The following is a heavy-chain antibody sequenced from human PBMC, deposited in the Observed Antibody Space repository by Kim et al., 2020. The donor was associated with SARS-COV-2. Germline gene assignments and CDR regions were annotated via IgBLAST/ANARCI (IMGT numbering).Heavy chain of an antibody. Sequence: STTHNPSLKSRVTFSVDTSKNQFSLKLSSVTAADTAVYYCARDPYDSSSYWGQGTLVTVSS. J-gene: IGHJ4*02. D-gene: IGHD3-22*01. CDR3: ARDPYDSSSY. V-gene: IGHV4-34*01. CDR2: ST.